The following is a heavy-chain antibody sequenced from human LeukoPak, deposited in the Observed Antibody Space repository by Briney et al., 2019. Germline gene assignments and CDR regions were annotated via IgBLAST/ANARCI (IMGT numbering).Heavy chain of an antibody. D-gene: IGHD2-2*01. CDR1: GFTFSSYA. CDR2: ISGSGGST. J-gene: IGHJ5*02. Sequence: GGSLRLSCAASGFTFSSYAMSWVRQAPGKGLEWVSAISGSGGSTYYADSVKGRFTISRDNSKNTLYLQMNSLRAEDTAVYYCAREGRESYCSSTSCFGDNWFDPWGQGTLVTVSS. V-gene: IGHV3-23*01. CDR3: AREGRESYCSSTSCFGDNWFDP.